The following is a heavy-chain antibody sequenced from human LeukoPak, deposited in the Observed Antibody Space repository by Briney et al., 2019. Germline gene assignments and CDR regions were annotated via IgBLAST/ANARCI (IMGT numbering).Heavy chain of an antibody. CDR2: ISAYNVNT. CDR1: SNTFTSYG. D-gene: IGHD6-13*01. J-gene: IGHJ4*02. V-gene: IGHV1-18*01. CDR3: ARDAAFGYSSNDY. Sequence: ASVKVSCKASSNTFTSYGISWVRQAPGQGLEWMGWISAYNVNTNYAQKLQGRVAMTTDTSTSTAYMELRSLRSDDAAVYYCARDAAFGYSSNDYWGQGTLVTVSS.